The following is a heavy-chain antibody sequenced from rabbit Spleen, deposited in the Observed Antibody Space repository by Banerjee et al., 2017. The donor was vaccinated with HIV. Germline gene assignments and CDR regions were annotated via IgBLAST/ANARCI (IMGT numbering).Heavy chain of an antibody. J-gene: IGHJ4*01. CDR1: GFDFSVYG. CDR2: IEPIFGRT. V-gene: IGHV1S47*01. Sequence: QEQLVESGGGLVQPGGSLKLSCKASGFDFSVYGLSWVRQAPGKGLEWIGYIEPIFGRTYYASWVNGRFTISSHNAQNTLYLQLNSLTAADTATYFCARGGGLWGPGTLVTVS. CDR3: ARGGGL.